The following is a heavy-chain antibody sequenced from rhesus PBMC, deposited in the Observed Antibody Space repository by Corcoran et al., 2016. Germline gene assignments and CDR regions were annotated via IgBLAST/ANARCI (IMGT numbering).Heavy chain of an antibody. Sequence: QVQLQESGPGLVKPSETLYLTCAVSGASISSSWWNWIRQPPGKGLEWIEEINVKSGSTNHNPPLKVRVTSSKDAAKNHFSLKLSSVTAADTAVYYCASGRPRWYFDYWGQGVLVTVSS. CDR3: ASGRPRWYFDY. V-gene: IGHV4-80*01. J-gene: IGHJ4*01. CDR1: GASISSSW. CDR2: INVKSGST.